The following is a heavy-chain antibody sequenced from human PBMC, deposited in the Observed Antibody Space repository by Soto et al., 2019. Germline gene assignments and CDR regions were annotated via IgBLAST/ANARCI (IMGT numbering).Heavy chain of an antibody. CDR3: ARGKQGAWYFDL. D-gene: IGHD3-16*01. CDR2: IKTDGRII. J-gene: IGHJ2*01. CDR1: GFSFRSYW. Sequence: DVQLVESGGGLVQPGGSLTLSGEASGFSFRSYWMHWVRQAPGKGLVWVSRIKTDGRIINYADFVEGRFTIARANAKNTLFLHINSLRVEDTAVYYCARGKQGAWYFDLWGRGTLFTVSS. V-gene: IGHV3-74*01.